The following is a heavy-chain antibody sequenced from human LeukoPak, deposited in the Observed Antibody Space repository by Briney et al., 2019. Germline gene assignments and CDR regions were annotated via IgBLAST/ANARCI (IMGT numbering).Heavy chain of an antibody. CDR2: IYYSGST. Sequence: SETLSLTCTVSGGSISSYYWSWIRQPPGKGLEWIGYIYYSGSTNYNPSLKSRVTISVDTSKNRFSLKLSSVTAADTAVYYCARHGPSYYYYGMDVWGQGTTVTVSS. J-gene: IGHJ6*02. CDR3: ARHGPSYYYYGMDV. V-gene: IGHV4-59*08. CDR1: GGSISSYY.